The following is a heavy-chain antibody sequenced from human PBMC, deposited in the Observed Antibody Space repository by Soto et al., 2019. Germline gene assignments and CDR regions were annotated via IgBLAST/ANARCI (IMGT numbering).Heavy chain of an antibody. D-gene: IGHD4-17*01. V-gene: IGHV3-66*01. CDR3: ARDLATVPYYYYMDV. J-gene: IGHJ6*03. CDR2: IYSGGST. CDR1: GFTVSGNY. Sequence: GGSLRLSCAASGFTVSGNYMSCVRQAPGKGLEWVSVIYSGGSTYYADSVKGRFTISRDNSKNTLYLQMNSLRAEDTAVYYCARDLATVPYYYYMDVWGKGTTVTVSS.